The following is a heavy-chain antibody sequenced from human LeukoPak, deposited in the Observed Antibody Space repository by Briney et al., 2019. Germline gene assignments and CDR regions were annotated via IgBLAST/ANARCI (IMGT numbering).Heavy chain of an antibody. D-gene: IGHD3-9*01. Sequence: PGGSLRLSCAASGFTFSSYGMHWVRQAPGKGLEWVAFIRYDGSNKYYADSVKGRFTISRDNSKNTLYLQMNSLRAEDTAVYYANAVPRLEQRYFDWLFGHDYWGQGTLVTVSS. CDR3: NAVPRLEQRYFDWLFGHDY. V-gene: IGHV3-30*02. CDR2: IRYDGSNK. CDR1: GFTFSSYG. J-gene: IGHJ4*02.